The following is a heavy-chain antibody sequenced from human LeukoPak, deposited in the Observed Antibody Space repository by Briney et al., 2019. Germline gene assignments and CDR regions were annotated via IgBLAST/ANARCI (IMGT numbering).Heavy chain of an antibody. V-gene: IGHV1-69*13. CDR3: ARTYGGVHFDY. CDR1: GGTFSSYA. CDR2: IIPIFGTA. J-gene: IGHJ4*02. D-gene: IGHD4-23*01. Sequence: ASVKFSCKASGGTFSSYAISWVRQAPGQGLEWMGGIIPIFGTANYAQKFQGRVTITADESTSTAYMELSSLRSEDTAVYYCARTYGGVHFDYWGQGTLVTVSS.